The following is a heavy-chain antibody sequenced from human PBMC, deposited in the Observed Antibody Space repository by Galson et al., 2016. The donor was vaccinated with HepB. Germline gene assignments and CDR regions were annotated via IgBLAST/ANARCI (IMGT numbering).Heavy chain of an antibody. D-gene: IGHD4-11*01. Sequence: SLRLSCAGSGFIFADYAISWFRRAPGKGLEWVAFIRGKAYGGTTEYAASVKGRFTISRADSKGFAYLQMSSLKTEDAAVYSCARGTPDYRPYYFDSWGQGTLVTVSS. CDR3: ARGTPDYRPYYFDS. CDR2: IRGKAYGGTT. J-gene: IGHJ4*02. V-gene: IGHV3-49*03. CDR1: GFIFADYA.